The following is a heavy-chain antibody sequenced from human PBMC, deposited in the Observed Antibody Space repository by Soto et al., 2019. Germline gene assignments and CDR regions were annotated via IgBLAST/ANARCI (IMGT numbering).Heavy chain of an antibody. J-gene: IGHJ4*02. CDR1: GFTFGDYA. V-gene: IGHV3-49*05. CDR2: IRSKPSGETT. CDR3: TREGGKYDFWSTYSDY. Sequence: DVQLVESGGGLVKPGRSLRLSCATSGFTFGDYALSWFRQAPGKGLEWVGFIRSKPSGETTLYAASVQGRFVISRDDSKSIAYLQMNGLKIEDTAVYYCTREGGKYDFWSTYSDYWGQGTLVTVSS. D-gene: IGHD3-3*01.